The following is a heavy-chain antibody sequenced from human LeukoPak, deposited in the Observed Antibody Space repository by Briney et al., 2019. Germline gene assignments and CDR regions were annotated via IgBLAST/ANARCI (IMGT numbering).Heavy chain of an antibody. V-gene: IGHV3-23*01. Sequence: GGSLRLSCAASGLTFSTYAMSWVRQAPGKGLEWVSTISGSGGSTYYADSVKGRFTISRDNSKSTLYVQMNSLRGEDTAVYFCAARQPVYRLSFDIWGQGTMVTVSS. CDR2: ISGSGGST. D-gene: IGHD3-16*02. J-gene: IGHJ3*02. CDR1: GLTFSTYA. CDR3: AARQPVYRLSFDI.